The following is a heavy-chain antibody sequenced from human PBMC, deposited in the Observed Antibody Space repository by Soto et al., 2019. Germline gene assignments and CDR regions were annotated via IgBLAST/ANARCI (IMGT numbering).Heavy chain of an antibody. J-gene: IGHJ4*02. CDR2: IYHSGST. Sequence: QLQLQESGSGLVKPSQTLSLTCAVSGGSISSGYYSWSWIRQPPGKGLEWIGYIYHSGSTYYNPSLKSRVTTSVDRSKNQFSLQLSSVTAADTAVYYCATYGGFRFDYWGQGTLVTVSS. V-gene: IGHV4-30-2*01. CDR3: ATYGGFRFDY. D-gene: IGHD3-10*01. CDR1: GGSISSGYYS.